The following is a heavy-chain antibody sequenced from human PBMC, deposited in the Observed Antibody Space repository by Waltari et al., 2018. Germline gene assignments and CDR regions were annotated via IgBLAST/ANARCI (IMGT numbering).Heavy chain of an antibody. V-gene: IGHV6-1*01. D-gene: IGHD6-19*01. J-gene: IGHJ4*02. CDR2: TYYRSKWYK. CDR3: ARQARGSGWYLDY. Sequence: QVQLQQSGPGLVKPSQTLSLTCAISGDSVSSNSAAWNWIRQSPSRGLEGLRRTYYRSKWYKDYAVSVKSRLTSNPDTSKNQFSLQLNSVTPEDTAVYYCARQARGSGWYLDYWGQGTLVTVSS. CDR1: GDSVSSNSAA.